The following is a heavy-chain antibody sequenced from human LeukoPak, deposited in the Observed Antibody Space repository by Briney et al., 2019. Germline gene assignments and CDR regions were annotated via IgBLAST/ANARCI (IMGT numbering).Heavy chain of an antibody. D-gene: IGHD2-2*01. J-gene: IGHJ6*02. CDR2: MNPNSGNT. CDR1: GYTFTSYD. V-gene: IGHV1-8*01. CDR3: ASREPAAGRYYYGMDV. Sequence: VASVKVSCKASGYTFTSYDINWVRQATGQGLEWMGWMNPNSGNTGYAQKFQGRVTMTRNTSISTAYMELSSLRSEDTAVYYCASREPAAGRYYYGMDVWGQGTTVTVSS.